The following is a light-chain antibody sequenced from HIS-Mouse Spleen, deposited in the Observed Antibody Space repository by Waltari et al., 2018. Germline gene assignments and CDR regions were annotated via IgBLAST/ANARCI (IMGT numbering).Light chain of an antibody. J-gene: IGKJ1*01. CDR3: QQYRT. V-gene: IGKV1-5*03. CDR1: QSISSW. CDR2: KAS. Sequence: TQSPGTLSLSPGERATLSCRASQSISSWLAWYQQKPGKAPKLLIYKASSLESGVPSRFSGSGSGTEFTLTISSLQPDDFATYYCQQYRTFGQGTKVEIK.